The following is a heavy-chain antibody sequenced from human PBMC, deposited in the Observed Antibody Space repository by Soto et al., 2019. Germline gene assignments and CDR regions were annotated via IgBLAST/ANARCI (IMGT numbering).Heavy chain of an antibody. Sequence: QVQLVQSGAEVKKPGASVKVSCKASGYTFTSYGISWVRQAPGQGPEWMGWINIYNGNTNYAQKIQGRVTMTTDTATSTASMELRSLRSDDTAVYYCARDLTYVGPFDIWGQGTMVTVSS. CDR1: GYTFTSYG. J-gene: IGHJ3*02. D-gene: IGHD7-27*01. CDR3: ARDLTYVGPFDI. CDR2: INIYNGNT. V-gene: IGHV1-18*01.